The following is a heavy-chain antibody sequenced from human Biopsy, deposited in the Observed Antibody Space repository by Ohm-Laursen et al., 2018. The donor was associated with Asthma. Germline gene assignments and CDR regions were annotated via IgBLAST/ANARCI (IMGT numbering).Heavy chain of an antibody. CDR2: LIPVLGTP. J-gene: IGHJ6*02. CDR3: ARAVDYSHYYGIDV. CDR1: GDSFSNYA. V-gene: IGHV1-69*01. D-gene: IGHD3-10*01. Sequence: GSSVKVSCKASGDSFSNYAISWVRQAPGQGLEWMGGLIPVLGTPDHAQMFEGRVTITADESTSTAYMELSSLSSEDTAVYFCARAVDYSHYYGIDVWGQGTTFTVS.